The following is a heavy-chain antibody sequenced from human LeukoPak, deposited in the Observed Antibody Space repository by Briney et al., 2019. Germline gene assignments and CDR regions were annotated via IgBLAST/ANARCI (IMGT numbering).Heavy chain of an antibody. CDR3: ARSKESVAALFDP. J-gene: IGHJ5*02. CDR2: INPNSGGT. CDR1: GYTFTGYY. D-gene: IGHD2-15*01. Sequence: ASVKVSCKASGYTFTGYYMHWVRQAPGQGLEWMGWINPNSGGTNYAQKFQGRFTMTRDTSISTAYMELSRLRSDDTAVYYCARSKESVAALFDPWGQGTLVTVSS. V-gene: IGHV1-2*02.